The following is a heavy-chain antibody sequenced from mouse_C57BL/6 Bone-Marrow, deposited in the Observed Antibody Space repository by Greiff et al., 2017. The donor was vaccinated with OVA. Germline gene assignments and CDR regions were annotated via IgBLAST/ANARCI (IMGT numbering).Heavy chain of an antibody. V-gene: IGHV1-15*01. J-gene: IGHJ4*01. Sequence: QLQQSGAELVRPGASVTLSCKASGYTFTDYDMHWVKQTPVHGLEWIGAIDPETGGTAYNQKFKGKAILTADKSSSTAYMELRSLTSEDSAVYYCTRGYSNYYAMDYWGQGTSVTVSS. CDR2: IDPETGGT. CDR3: TRGYSNYYAMDY. CDR1: GYTFTDYD. D-gene: IGHD2-5*01.